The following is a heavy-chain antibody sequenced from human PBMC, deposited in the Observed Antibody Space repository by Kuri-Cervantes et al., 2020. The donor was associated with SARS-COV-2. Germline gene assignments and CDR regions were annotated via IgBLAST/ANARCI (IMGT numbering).Heavy chain of an antibody. D-gene: IGHD6-19*01. CDR3: AAERYEWLAYAYYFDL. Sequence: GESLKISCAASGFTFSSYSMNWVRQAPGKGLEWVSYISSSSSTIYYADSVKGRFTISRDNAKNSLHLQMNSLRDEDTAVYYCAAERYEWLAYAYYFDLWGQGTLVTVSS. CDR1: GFTFSSYS. CDR2: ISSSSSTI. V-gene: IGHV3-48*02. J-gene: IGHJ4*02.